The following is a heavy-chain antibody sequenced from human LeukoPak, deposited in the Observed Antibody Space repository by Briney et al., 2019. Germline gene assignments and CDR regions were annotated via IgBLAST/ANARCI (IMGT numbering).Heavy chain of an antibody. Sequence: GGSLRLSCAASGFTFSGSAMHWVRQASGKGLEWVGRIRSKANSYATAYAASVKGRFTISRDDSKNTAYLQMNSLKTEDTAVYYCTRSSVAGHLNCWGQGTLVTVSS. CDR2: IRSKANSYAT. V-gene: IGHV3-73*01. CDR1: GFTFSGSA. D-gene: IGHD6-19*01. J-gene: IGHJ4*02. CDR3: TRSSVAGHLNC.